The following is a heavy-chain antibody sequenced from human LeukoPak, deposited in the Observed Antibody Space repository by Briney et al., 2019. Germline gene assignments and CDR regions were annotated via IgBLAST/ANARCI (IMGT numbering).Heavy chain of an antibody. CDR2: IYYSGST. Sequence: PSETLSLTCTVSGYSISSGYYWGWIRQPPGKGLEWIGSIYYSGSTYYNPSLKSRVTISVDTSKNQFSLKLSSVTAADTAVYYCAGATPLVYYYYYYMDVWGKGTTVTISS. D-gene: IGHD6-13*01. J-gene: IGHJ6*03. CDR3: AGATPLVYYYYYYMDV. CDR1: GYSISSGYY. V-gene: IGHV4-38-2*02.